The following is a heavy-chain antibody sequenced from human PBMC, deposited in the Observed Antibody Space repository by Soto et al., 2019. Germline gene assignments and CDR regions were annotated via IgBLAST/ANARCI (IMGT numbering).Heavy chain of an antibody. CDR3: ARDSSSCRDDFCYLDF. CDR2: IRTKVDGYMT. V-gene: IGHV3-72*01. J-gene: IGHJ4*02. CDR1: GFSFSDHY. D-gene: IGHD2-21*02. Sequence: GGSLRLSCAASGFSFSDHYMDWVRQAPGKGLEWVGRIRTKVDGYMTEYAASVKGRFTFSRDDLREALYLQMHSLQTEDTAVYYCARDSSSCRDDFCYLDFWGQGALVPVSS.